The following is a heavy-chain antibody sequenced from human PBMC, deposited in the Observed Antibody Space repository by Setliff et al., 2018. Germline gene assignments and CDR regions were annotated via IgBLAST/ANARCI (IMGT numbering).Heavy chain of an antibody. CDR1: GGSISSYY. Sequence: LSLTCSVSGGSISSYYWSWIRQPPGKGLEWIGYVYTSGSTNYNPSLKSRVTISVDTSKNQFSLKLSSVTAADTAIYYCARGLNSVSWTFAYWGQGSLVTVSS. V-gene: IGHV4-4*08. CDR3: ARGLNSVSWTFAY. J-gene: IGHJ4*02. CDR2: VYTSGST. D-gene: IGHD2-15*01.